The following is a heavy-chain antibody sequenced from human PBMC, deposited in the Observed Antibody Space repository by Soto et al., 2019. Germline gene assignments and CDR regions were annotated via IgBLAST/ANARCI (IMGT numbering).Heavy chain of an antibody. CDR1: GFTFSNYG. CDR2: ISYDGSNK. V-gene: IGHV3-30*03. D-gene: IGHD6-19*01. J-gene: IGHJ5*02. CDR3: ARDGGYSSGWYSGFFWFDP. Sequence: GGSLRLSCAASGFTFSNYGMNWVRQAPGKGLEWVAVISYDGSNKYYADSVRGRFTISRDNSKNTLYVQMDSLRTEDTAAYYCARDGGYSSGWYSGFFWFDPWGQGTLVTVSS.